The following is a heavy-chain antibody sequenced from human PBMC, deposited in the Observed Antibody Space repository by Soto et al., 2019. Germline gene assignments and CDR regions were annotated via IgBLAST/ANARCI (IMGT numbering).Heavy chain of an antibody. CDR2: INAGNGNT. V-gene: IGHV1-3*01. CDR1: GYTFTIYA. Sequence: QVQLVQSGAEVKKPGASVKVSCKDSGYTFTIYAMHWVRQAPGQRLEWMGWINAGNGNTKYSQKFQGRVTITRDTSASTAYMELSSLSSEDTAVYYCARGPGGPDGPGDYLGQGTLVTVSS. CDR3: ARGPGGPDGPGDY. D-gene: IGHD2-15*01. J-gene: IGHJ4*02.